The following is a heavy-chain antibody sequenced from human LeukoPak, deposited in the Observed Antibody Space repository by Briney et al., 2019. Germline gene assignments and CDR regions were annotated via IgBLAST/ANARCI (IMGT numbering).Heavy chain of an antibody. CDR3: AKDLTEVGASPFDY. J-gene: IGHJ4*02. D-gene: IGHD1-26*01. CDR1: GFTFSSYA. Sequence: GGSLRLSCAASGFTFSSYAMSWVRQAPGKGLEWVSAISGSGGSTYYADSVKGRFTFSRDNSKNTLYLQMNSLRAEDTAVYYCAKDLTEVGASPFDYWGQGTLVTVSS. V-gene: IGHV3-23*01. CDR2: ISGSGGST.